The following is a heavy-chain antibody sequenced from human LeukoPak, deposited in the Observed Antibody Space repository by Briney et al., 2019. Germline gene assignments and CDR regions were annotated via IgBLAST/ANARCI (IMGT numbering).Heavy chain of an antibody. CDR1: GGTFSGYV. V-gene: IGHV1-69*01. CDR3: ATVFTPINGYGSGSYSFLGSLDP. CDR2: IIPIFGAA. Sequence: ASVKVSCKASGGTFSGYVIIWVRQAPGQGLEWMGGIIPIFGAANYAQKFQGRVTITADESTSTAYMELSSLRSEDTAVYYCATVFTPINGYGSGSYSFLGSLDPWGQGTLVTVSS. J-gene: IGHJ5*02. D-gene: IGHD3-10*01.